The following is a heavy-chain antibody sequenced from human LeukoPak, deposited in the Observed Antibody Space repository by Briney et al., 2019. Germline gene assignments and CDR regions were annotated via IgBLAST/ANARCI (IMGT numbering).Heavy chain of an antibody. Sequence: SETLSLTCAVSGYSNSSGYYWGWIRQPPGKGLEWIGSIYHSGSTYYNPSPKSRVTISVDTSKNQFSLKLSSVTAADTAVYYCARGDDYENWFDPWGQGTLVTVSS. CDR2: IYHSGST. V-gene: IGHV4-38-2*01. CDR1: GYSNSSGYY. D-gene: IGHD4-17*01. J-gene: IGHJ5*02. CDR3: ARGDDYENWFDP.